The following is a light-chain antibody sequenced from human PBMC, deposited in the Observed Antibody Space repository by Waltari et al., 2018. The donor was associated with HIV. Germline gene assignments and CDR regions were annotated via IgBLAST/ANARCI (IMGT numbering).Light chain of an antibody. CDR2: RND. CDR1: SSDICSNY. V-gene: IGLV1-47*01. Sequence: QSVLTQPPSTSGTPGQRVTISCSGGSSDICSNYVYWYQLVPGTTAKLLIYRNDQRPSGVPGRFSGSKSGTSAALAVSGLRPDDEAEYVCSTWDGSLGAYVFGGGTKLTVL. CDR3: STWDGSLGAYV. J-gene: IGLJ2*01.